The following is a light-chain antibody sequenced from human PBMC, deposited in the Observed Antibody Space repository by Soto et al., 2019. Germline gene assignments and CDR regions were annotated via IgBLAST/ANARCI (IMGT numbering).Light chain of an antibody. Sequence: NFMLTQPHSVSNSPGKTITISCTGTGGKIASNYVQWYQQRPGSAPTPVIYEDNQRPSGVPDRFSASIDTSTNSASLVISGLKVEDEADYYCQSYDTNSFYVFGTGTKETVL. CDR2: EDN. CDR3: QSYDTNSFYV. CDR1: GGKIASNY. V-gene: IGLV6-57*02. J-gene: IGLJ1*01.